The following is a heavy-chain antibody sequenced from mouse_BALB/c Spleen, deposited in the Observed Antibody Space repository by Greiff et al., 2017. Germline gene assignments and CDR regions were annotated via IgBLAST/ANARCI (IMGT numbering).Heavy chain of an antibody. CDR1: GFTFSSYA. J-gene: IGHJ3*01. V-gene: IGHV5-9-4*01. CDR2: ISSGGSYT. D-gene: IGHD2-1*01. Sequence: EVKLVESGGGLVKPGGSLKLSCAASGFTFSSYAMSWVRQSPEKRLEWVAEISSGGSYTYYPDTVTGRFTISRDNAKNTLYLEMSSLRSEDTAMYYCAREGYYGNYAAFAYWGQGTLVTVSA. CDR3: AREGYYGNYAAFAY.